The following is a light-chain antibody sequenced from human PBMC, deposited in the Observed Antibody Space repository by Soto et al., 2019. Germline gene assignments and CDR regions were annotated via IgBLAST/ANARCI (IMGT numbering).Light chain of an antibody. CDR1: QSISGW. CDR3: QQHNTYSRT. J-gene: IGKJ1*01. Sequence: DIQMTQSPPTLSASVGDRVTITCRASQSISGWLAWYQQKPGKAPNLLIYQASTFERGVPSRFSGSGSGTEFTLTISSLQPDDFATYHCQQHNTYSRTFGQGTKVEIK. CDR2: QAS. V-gene: IGKV1-5*03.